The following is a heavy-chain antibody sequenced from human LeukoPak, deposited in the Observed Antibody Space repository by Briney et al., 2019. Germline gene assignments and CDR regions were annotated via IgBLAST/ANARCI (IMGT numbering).Heavy chain of an antibody. V-gene: IGHV1-18*01. CDR2: ISAYNGNT. CDR3: ATTYYYDSSGYYYYYY. Sequence: ASVKVSCKASGYTFTRYGISWVRQAPGQGLEWMGWISAYNGNTNYAQKLQGRVTMTTDTSTSTAYMELSSLRSEDTAVYYCATTYYYDSSGYYYYYYWGQGTLVTVSS. D-gene: IGHD3-22*01. CDR1: GYTFTRYG. J-gene: IGHJ4*02.